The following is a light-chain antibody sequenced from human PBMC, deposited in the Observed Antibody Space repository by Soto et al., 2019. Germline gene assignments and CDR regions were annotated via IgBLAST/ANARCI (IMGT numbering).Light chain of an antibody. J-gene: IGLJ1*01. CDR3: SSYTSSSTQV. CDR2: EVS. Sequence: QSDLTQPASVSGSPGQSITISCTGTSSDVGGYNYVSWYQQYPGKAPKLMIYEVSNRPSGVSNRFSGSKSGNTASLTISGLQAEDEADYYCSSYTSSSTQVFGTGTKVTVL. V-gene: IGLV2-14*01. CDR1: SSDVGGYNY.